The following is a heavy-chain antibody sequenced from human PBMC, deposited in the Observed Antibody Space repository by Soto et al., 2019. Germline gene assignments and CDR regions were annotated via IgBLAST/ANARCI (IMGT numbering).Heavy chain of an antibody. CDR2: IKQDGSEK. V-gene: IGHV3-7*01. D-gene: IGHD3-22*01. CDR1: GFTFSSYW. Sequence: EVQLVESGGGLVQPGGSLRLSCAASGFTFSSYWMSWVRQAPGKGLEWVANIKQDGSEKHYVDSVKGRFTISRDNAKNSLFLQMNSLRAEDTAVYYCARDSVRGYYDSSGYFTALDYWGQGTLVTVSS. CDR3: ARDSVRGYYDSSGYFTALDY. J-gene: IGHJ4*02.